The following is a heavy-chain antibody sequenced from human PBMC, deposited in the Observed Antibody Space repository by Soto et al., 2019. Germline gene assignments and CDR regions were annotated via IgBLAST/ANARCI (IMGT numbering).Heavy chain of an antibody. CDR2: IYFNWNT. Sequence: QVQLQESGPGLVKPSETLSLTCSVSGGSISNHYWSWIRQPPGKGLEWIGYIYFNWNTNYNPSLKSPLTISVDTSRNQISLKLTTVTAADTAVYYCTRANWYSEYWGQGTLVTVSS. CDR1: GGSISNHY. CDR3: TRANWYSEY. D-gene: IGHD7-27*01. V-gene: IGHV4-59*11. J-gene: IGHJ4*02.